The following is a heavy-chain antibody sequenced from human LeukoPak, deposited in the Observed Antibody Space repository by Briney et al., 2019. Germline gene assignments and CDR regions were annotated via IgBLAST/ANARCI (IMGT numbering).Heavy chain of an antibody. D-gene: IGHD3-3*01. Sequence: GGSLRLSCAVSGFTFSDYYMSWIRQAPGKGLEWVSYISSGGSTISHADSVKGRFTISRDNSKNTLYLQMNSLRAEDTAVYYCARGVAYYDFWSGYTNDYWGQGTLVTVSS. J-gene: IGHJ4*02. CDR3: ARGVAYYDFWSGYTNDY. CDR1: GFTFSDYY. V-gene: IGHV3-11*04. CDR2: ISSGGSTI.